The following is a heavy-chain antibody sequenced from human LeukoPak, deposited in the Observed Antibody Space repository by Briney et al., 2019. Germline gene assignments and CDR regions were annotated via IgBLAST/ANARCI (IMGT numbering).Heavy chain of an antibody. V-gene: IGHV3-7*03. Sequence: PGGSLRPSCAASGFTFSSYWMNWARQAPGKGLEWVASINHNGNVNYYVDSVKGRFTISRDNAKNSLYLQMSDLRAEDTAVYFCARGGGLDVRGQGATVTVSS. D-gene: IGHD3-16*01. CDR1: GFTFSSYW. CDR2: INHNGNVN. CDR3: ARGGGLDV. J-gene: IGHJ6*02.